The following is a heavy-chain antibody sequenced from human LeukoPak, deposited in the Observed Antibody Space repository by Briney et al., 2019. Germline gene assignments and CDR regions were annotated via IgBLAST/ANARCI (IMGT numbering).Heavy chain of an antibody. D-gene: IGHD6-19*01. J-gene: IGHJ6*04. CDR1: GGIFSCYA. CDR3: ARGYSSGWTDYYYGMDV. V-gene: IGHV1-69*06. Sequence: ASVKVSCKASGGIFSCYAISWVRQAPGQGLEWMGAIIPIFGTANYAQKFQGRVTITADKSTSTAYMELSSLRSEDTAVYYCARGYSSGWTDYYYGMDVWGKGTTVTVSS. CDR2: IIPIFGTA.